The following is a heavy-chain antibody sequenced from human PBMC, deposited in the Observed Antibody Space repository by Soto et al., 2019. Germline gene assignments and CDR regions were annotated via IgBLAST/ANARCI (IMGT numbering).Heavy chain of an antibody. CDR3: ASLRGMDV. D-gene: IGHD4-17*01. J-gene: IGHJ6*02. V-gene: IGHV3-72*01. CDR2: TRNKANSYTT. CDR1: GFTFSDHY. Sequence: EVQLVESGGGLVQPGGSLRLSCAASGFTFSDHYMDWVRQAPGKGLEWVGRTRNKANSYTTEYAASVKGRFTISRDDSKTSLYLQMNSLKTEDTAVYYCASLRGMDVWGQGTTVTVSS.